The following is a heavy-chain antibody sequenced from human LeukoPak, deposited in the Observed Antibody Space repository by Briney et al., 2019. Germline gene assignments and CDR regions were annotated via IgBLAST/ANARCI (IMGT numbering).Heavy chain of an antibody. V-gene: IGHV1-69*05. CDR2: IIPIFGTA. Sequence: GASVKVSCKASGGTFSSYAISWVRQAPGQGLEWMGGIIPIFGTANYAQKFQGRVTITTDESTSTAYMELSSLRSEDTAVYYCAAYAREAVAAGDYWGQGTLVTVSS. J-gene: IGHJ4*02. CDR3: AAYAREAVAAGDY. D-gene: IGHD6-19*01. CDR1: GGTFSSYA.